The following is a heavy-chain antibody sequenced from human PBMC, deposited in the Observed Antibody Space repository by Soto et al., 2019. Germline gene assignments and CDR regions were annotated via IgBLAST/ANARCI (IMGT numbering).Heavy chain of an antibody. Sequence: SETLSLTCAVYGGSFSGYYWSWIRQPPGKGLEWIGEINHSGSTNYNPSLKSRVTISVDTSKNQFSLKLSSVTAADTAVYYCARGVGTGSSSWYVYYGMDVWGQGTTVTVSS. D-gene: IGHD6-13*01. CDR2: INHSGST. J-gene: IGHJ6*02. CDR3: ARGVGTGSSSWYVYYGMDV. CDR1: GGSFSGYY. V-gene: IGHV4-34*01.